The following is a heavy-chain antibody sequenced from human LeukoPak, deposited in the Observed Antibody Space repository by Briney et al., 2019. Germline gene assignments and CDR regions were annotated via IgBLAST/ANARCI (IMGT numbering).Heavy chain of an antibody. Sequence: GGSLRLSCAASGFTFNNYWMTWVRQAPGKGLEWVANIKGDGSRKNCVDSLKGRFTISRDNAKNLLYLQMNSLRAEDTAVYYCATPLDYYDSSGYHQGGDWGQGALVTVSS. V-gene: IGHV3-7*03. CDR1: GFTFNNYW. D-gene: IGHD3-22*01. CDR3: ATPLDYYDSSGYHQGGD. CDR2: IKGDGSRK. J-gene: IGHJ4*02.